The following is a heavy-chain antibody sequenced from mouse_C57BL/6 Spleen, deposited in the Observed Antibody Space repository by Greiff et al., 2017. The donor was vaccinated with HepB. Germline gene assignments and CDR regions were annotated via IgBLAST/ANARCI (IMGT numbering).Heavy chain of an antibody. Sequence: VQLQQSGAELVKPGASVKLSCKASGYTFTSYWMHWVKQRPGRGLEWIGRIDPNSGGTKYNEKFKSKATLTVDKPSSTAYMQISSLTSEDSAVYYCAREVITLTVPGSFDYWGQGTTLTVSS. CDR1: GYTFTSYW. J-gene: IGHJ2*01. D-gene: IGHD2-4*01. CDR2: IDPNSGGT. CDR3: AREVITLTVPGSFDY. V-gene: IGHV1-72*01.